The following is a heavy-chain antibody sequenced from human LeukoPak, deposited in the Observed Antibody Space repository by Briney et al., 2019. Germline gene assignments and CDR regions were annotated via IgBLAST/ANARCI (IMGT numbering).Heavy chain of an antibody. CDR1: GGSISSGDKY. CDR3: ARVTRWAGLDF. J-gene: IGHJ4*02. D-gene: IGHD2-21*02. V-gene: IGHV4-30-4*01. CDR2: IYYSGST. Sequence: SETLSLTCNVSGGSISSGDKYWSWIRQPPGKGLEWIGYIYYSGSTYYNPSLKSRPTISVDTSENQFSLHLTSVTAADTAVYFCARVTRWAGLDFWGQGTLVTVSS.